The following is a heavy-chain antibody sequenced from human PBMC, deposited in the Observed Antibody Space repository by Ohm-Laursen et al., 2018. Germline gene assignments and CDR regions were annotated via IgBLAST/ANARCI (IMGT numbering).Heavy chain of an antibody. CDR1: GFPFSIYT. J-gene: IGHJ3*01. V-gene: IGHV3-66*01. CDR3: ASPKSRRALDV. Sequence: SLRLSCAASGFPFSIYTMNWVRQAPGKGLEWVSVIYSGGGTNYADSVKGRFTISRDNSKNTLYLQMNSLRVEDTAVYYCASPKSRRALDVWGQGTMVTVSS. CDR2: IYSGGGT. D-gene: IGHD2-2*01.